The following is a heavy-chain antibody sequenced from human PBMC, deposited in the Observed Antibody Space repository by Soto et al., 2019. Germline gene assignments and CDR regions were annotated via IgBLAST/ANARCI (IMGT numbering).Heavy chain of an antibody. J-gene: IGHJ5*02. CDR3: ARAGLHCSGGSCYSMFDP. Sequence: TLSLTCTVSGGSTSSYYWSWIRQPPGKGLEWIGYIYYSGSTNYNPSLKSRVTISVDTSKNQFSLKLSSVTAADTAVYYCARAGLHCSGGSCYSMFDPWGQGTLVTVSS. V-gene: IGHV4-59*01. CDR2: IYYSGST. CDR1: GGSTSSYY. D-gene: IGHD2-15*01.